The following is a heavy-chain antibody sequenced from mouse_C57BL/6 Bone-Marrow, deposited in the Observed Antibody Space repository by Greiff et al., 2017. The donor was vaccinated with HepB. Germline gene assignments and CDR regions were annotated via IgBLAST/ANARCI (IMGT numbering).Heavy chain of an antibody. Sequence: QVQLKESGAELARPGASVKLSCKASGYTFTSYGISWVKQRTGQGLEWIGEIYPRSGNTYYNEKFKGKATLTADKSSSTAYMELRSLTSEDSAVYFCARAPSPYGGYWYFDVWGTGTTVTVSS. CDR1: GYTFTSYG. CDR3: ARAPSPYGGYWYFDV. D-gene: IGHD1-1*02. V-gene: IGHV1-81*01. J-gene: IGHJ1*03. CDR2: IYPRSGNT.